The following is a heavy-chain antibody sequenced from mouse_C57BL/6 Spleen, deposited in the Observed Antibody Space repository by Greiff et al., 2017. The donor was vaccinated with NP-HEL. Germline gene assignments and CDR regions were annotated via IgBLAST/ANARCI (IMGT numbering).Heavy chain of an antibody. J-gene: IGHJ2*01. CDR3: ARGGSVFYYFDY. CDR2: INPNNGGT. V-gene: IGHV1-26*01. Sequence: EVQLQQSGPELVKPGASVKISCKASGYTFTDYYMNWVKQSHGKSLEWIGDINPNNGGTSYNQKFKGKATLTVDKSSSTAYMERRSLTSEDSAVYYCARGGSVFYYFDYGGQGTTLTVSS. CDR1: GYTFTDYY.